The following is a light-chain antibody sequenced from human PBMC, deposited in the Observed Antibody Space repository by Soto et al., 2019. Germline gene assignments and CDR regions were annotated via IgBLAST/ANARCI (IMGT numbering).Light chain of an antibody. CDR1: QSVSSSY. CDR2: GAS. J-gene: IGKJ1*01. CDR3: QQYGSSPKT. Sequence: DIVFKKSAVTVALSPRERATLSCRASQSVSSSYLAWYQQKPGQAPRLLIYGASSRATGIPDRFSGSGSGTDFTLTISSLEPEDFAVYYCQQYGSSPKTFGQVTKVDIK. V-gene: IGKV3-20*01.